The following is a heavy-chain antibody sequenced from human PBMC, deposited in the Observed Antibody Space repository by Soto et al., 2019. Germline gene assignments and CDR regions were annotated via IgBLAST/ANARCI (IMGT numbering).Heavy chain of an antibody. CDR2: INPNSGGT. CDR1: GYACTGYY. J-gene: IGHJ6*02. CDR3: ARAHPLLGYGMDV. V-gene: IGHV1-2*04. Sequence: QVQLVQSGAEVKKPGASVKVSWKASGYACTGYYMHWVRQAPGQGLEWMGWINPNSGGTNYAQKFQGWVTMTRDTSISTAYMELSRLRSDDTAVYYCARAHPLLGYGMDVWGQGTTVTASS.